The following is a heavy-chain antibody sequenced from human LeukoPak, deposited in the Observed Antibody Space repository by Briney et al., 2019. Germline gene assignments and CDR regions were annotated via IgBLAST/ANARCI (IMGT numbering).Heavy chain of an antibody. CDR3: ARYVPVKTGPTRASF. CDR2: INQSGTT. V-gene: IGHV4-34*01. Sequence: SETLSLTCAVYGGSFSDYDWSWIRQAPGKGLQWIGEINQSGTTNCDPSLKSRVSMSIDTSKSQFSLSLRSVTAADTAVYFCARYVPVKTGPTRASFWGQGILVTVSS. D-gene: IGHD1-1*01. CDR1: GGSFSDYD. J-gene: IGHJ4*02.